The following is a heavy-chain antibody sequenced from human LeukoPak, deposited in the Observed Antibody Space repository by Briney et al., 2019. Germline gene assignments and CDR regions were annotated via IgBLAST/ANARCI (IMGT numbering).Heavy chain of an antibody. CDR1: GFTFSNAW. CDR3: ARALNFDYGMNY. Sequence: PGGSLRLSCTASGFTFSNAWVTWVRQAPGRGLEWVGRVKSKSDGGTTDYAAPVKGRFTISRDDSKNTLYLQMNSLKTEDTAVYYCARALNFDYGMNYWGQGTLVTVSS. V-gene: IGHV3-15*01. CDR2: VKSKSDGGTT. D-gene: IGHD3-9*01. J-gene: IGHJ4*02.